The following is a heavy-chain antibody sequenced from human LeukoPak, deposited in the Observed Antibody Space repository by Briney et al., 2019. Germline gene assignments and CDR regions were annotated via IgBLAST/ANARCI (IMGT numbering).Heavy chain of an antibody. CDR3: ARDRNYYGPVLDY. D-gene: IGHD3-10*01. V-gene: IGHV3-7*01. Sequence: GGSLRLSCAASGFTFSSNWLSWVRQAPGKGLEWVANIKQDGSKTYYVDSVKGRFTISRDNAKNSLSLQMNSLRDEDTAVYYCARDRNYYGPVLDYWGQGTLVTVSS. CDR1: GFTFSSNW. CDR2: IKQDGSKT. J-gene: IGHJ4*02.